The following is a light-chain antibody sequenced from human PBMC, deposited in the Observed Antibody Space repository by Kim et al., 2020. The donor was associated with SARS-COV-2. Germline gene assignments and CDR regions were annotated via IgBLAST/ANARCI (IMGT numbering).Light chain of an antibody. CDR3: GSWDSSLNTGQV. CDR2: DTY. V-gene: IGLV1-51*01. CDR1: ISKLGKNY. J-gene: IGLJ2*01. Sequence: MVTISCSGSISKLGKNYVSWYQQLPGTAPKLLIYDTYKRPSGISDRFSGSKSGTSATLEIAGLQTGDEAVYYCGSWDSSLNTGQVFGGGTQLTVL.